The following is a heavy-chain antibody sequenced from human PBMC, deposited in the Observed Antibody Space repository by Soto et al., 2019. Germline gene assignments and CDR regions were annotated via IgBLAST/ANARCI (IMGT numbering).Heavy chain of an antibody. CDR1: GFTFSSYG. D-gene: IGHD3-3*01. V-gene: IGHV3-33*01. CDR3: ASGGGRFWRHAFDI. J-gene: IGHJ3*02. Sequence: QVQLVESGGGVVQPGRSLRLSCAASGFTFSSYGMHWVRQAPGKGLEWVAVIWYDGSNKYYADSVKGRFTISRDNSKNTLCLQMNSLRAEDTAVYYCASGGGRFWRHAFDIWGQGTMVTVSS. CDR2: IWYDGSNK.